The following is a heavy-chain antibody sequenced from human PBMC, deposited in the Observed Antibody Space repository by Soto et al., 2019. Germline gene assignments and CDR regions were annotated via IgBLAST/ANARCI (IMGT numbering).Heavy chain of an antibody. CDR1: GGTFSSYT. CDR2: IIPIHGIA. D-gene: IGHD4-17*01. Sequence: QVQLVQSGAEVKKPGSSVKVSCKASGGTFSSYTISWVRQAPGQGLEWMGRIIPIHGIANYAQKFQGRVTITADKSTSTAYMELSSLRSEDTAVYYCARGGYGDYGAFDIWGQGTMVTVSS. CDR3: ARGGYGDYGAFDI. V-gene: IGHV1-69*02. J-gene: IGHJ3*02.